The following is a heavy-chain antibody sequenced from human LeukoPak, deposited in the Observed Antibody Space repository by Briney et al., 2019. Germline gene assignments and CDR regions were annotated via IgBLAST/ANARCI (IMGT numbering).Heavy chain of an antibody. J-gene: IGHJ6*02. CDR1: GGTFSSYA. V-gene: IGHV1-69*04. CDR2: IIPILGIA. CDR3: ARDRGRDDVANPDRFGIYGMDV. D-gene: IGHD3-16*01. Sequence: SVKVSCKASGGTFSSYAISWVRQAPGQGLEWMGRIIPILGIANYAQKFQGRVTITADKSTSTAYMELSSLRSEDTAVYFCARDRGRDDVANPDRFGIYGMDVWGQGTTVTVSS.